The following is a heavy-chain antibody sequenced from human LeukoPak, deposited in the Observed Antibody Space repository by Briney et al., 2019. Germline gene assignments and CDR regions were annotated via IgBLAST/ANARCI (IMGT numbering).Heavy chain of an antibody. CDR1: GYTFTSYD. CDR3: ARVRGVARRPRWFDP. Sequence: ASVTVSCKASGYTFTSYDINWVRQATGQGLEWMGWMNPNSGNTGYAQKFQGRVTMTRNTSISTAYMELSSLRSEDTAVYYCARVRGVARRPRWFDPWGQGTLVTVSS. V-gene: IGHV1-8*01. CDR2: MNPNSGNT. D-gene: IGHD2-15*01. J-gene: IGHJ5*02.